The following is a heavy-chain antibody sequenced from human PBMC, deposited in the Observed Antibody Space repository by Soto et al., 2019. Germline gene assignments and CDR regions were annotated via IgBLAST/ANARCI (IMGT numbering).Heavy chain of an antibody. CDR2: IHHSGRT. CDR1: GGSFSGYY. CDR3: ARGERSSNCCFTRWALDI. D-gene: IGHD2-2*01. V-gene: IGHV4-34*01. Sequence: PSVTLSLTCAVYGGSFSGYYWTWIRQTPGKGLEWNGEIHHSGRTNYNPSLKSRVSISADTSKPQFSLNLTSVTAADTAVYYCARGERSSNCCFTRWALDIWGQGTVVTVSS. J-gene: IGHJ3*02.